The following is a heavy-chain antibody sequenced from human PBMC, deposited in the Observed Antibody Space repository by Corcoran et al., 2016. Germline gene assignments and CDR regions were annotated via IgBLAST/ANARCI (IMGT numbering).Heavy chain of an antibody. CDR2: IIPIFGTA. J-gene: IGHJ4*02. CDR3: AGGAGPNSTIFGVVIPTFDY. D-gene: IGHD3-3*01. Sequence: QVQLVQSGAEVKKPGSSVKVSCKASGGTFSSYAISWVRQAPGQGLEWMGGIIPIFGTANYAQKFQGRVTITADESTSTAYMELSSMRSEDTAVDYCAGGAGPNSTIFGVVIPTFDYWGQGTLVTVSS. CDR1: GGTFSSYA. V-gene: IGHV1-69*01.